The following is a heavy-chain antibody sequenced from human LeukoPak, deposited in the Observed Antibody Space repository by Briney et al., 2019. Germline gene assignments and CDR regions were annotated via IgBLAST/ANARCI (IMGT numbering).Heavy chain of an antibody. Sequence: EASVKVSCKASGYTFTSYDINWVRQATGQGLKWMGWMNPNSGNTGYAQKFQGRVTMTRNTSISTAYMELSSLRSEDTAVYYCARAYQLRYINWFDPWGQGTLVTVSS. J-gene: IGHJ5*02. V-gene: IGHV1-8*01. CDR1: GYTFTSYD. CDR2: MNPNSGNT. D-gene: IGHD4-17*01. CDR3: ARAYQLRYINWFDP.